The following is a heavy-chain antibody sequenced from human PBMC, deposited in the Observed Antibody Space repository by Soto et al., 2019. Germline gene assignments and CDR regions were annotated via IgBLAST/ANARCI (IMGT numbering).Heavy chain of an antibody. CDR3: AKVQYLLRYFDWLLRDFDY. CDR2: ISYDGSNK. CDR1: GFTFSSYG. J-gene: IGHJ4*02. V-gene: IGHV3-30*18. D-gene: IGHD3-9*01. Sequence: GGSLRLSCAASGFTFSSYGMHWVRQAPGKGLEWVAVISYDGSNKYYADSVKGRFTISRDNSKNTLYLQMNSLRAEDTAVYYCAKVQYLLRYFDWLLRDFDYWGQGTLVTVSS.